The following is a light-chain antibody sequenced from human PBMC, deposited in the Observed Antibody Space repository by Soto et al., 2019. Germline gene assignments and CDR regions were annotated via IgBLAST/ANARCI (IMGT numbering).Light chain of an antibody. CDR2: DVS. Sequence: QSALTQPASVSGSPGQSITISCTGTSSDVGGYNYVSWYQQHPGKAPKLMIYDVSNRPSGVSNRFSGSKSGNTASLTISGLQAEDEADYYCSSYTSSSTPPLDVFGTGTKLTVL. CDR3: SSYTSSSTPPLDV. V-gene: IGLV2-14*01. J-gene: IGLJ1*01. CDR1: SSDVGGYNY.